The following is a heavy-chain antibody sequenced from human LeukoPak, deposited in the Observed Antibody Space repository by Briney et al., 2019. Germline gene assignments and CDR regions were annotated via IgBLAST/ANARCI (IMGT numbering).Heavy chain of an antibody. CDR2: ISGSGGST. Sequence: GGSLRLSCAASGFTFSSYAMSWVRQAPGKGLEWVSAISGSGGSTYYADSVKGRFTISRDNSRDTLYLQMNSLRAEDTALYYCVKGDNNILTGYYNSFDYWGQGTLVTVSS. D-gene: IGHD3-9*01. J-gene: IGHJ4*02. CDR1: GFTFSSYA. V-gene: IGHV3-23*01. CDR3: VKGDNNILTGYYNSFDY.